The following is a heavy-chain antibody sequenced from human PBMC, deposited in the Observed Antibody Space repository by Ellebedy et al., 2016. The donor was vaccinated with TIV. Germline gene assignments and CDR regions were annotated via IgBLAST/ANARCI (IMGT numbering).Heavy chain of an antibody. J-gene: IGHJ4*02. CDR1: GFTLGSNA. D-gene: IGHD3-16*01. CDR2: INPDGSAE. V-gene: IGHV3-7*03. Sequence: PGGSLRLSCAASGFTLGSNAMSWVRQAPGKGLEWVAHINPDGSAEYYVDSVKGRFTISRDNAKRSLFLQMNSLRVDETAVYYCVTWGQSYGRWGQGSLVTISS. CDR3: VTWGQSYGR.